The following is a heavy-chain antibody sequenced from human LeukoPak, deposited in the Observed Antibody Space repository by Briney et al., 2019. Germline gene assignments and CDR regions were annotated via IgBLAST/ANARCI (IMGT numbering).Heavy chain of an antibody. Sequence: PGGSLRLSCAASGFTFSSYGMHWVRQAPGKGLEGGAVISYDGSNKYYADSVKGRFTISRDNSKNTLYLQMNSLRAEDTAVYYCAKDSGQWLPHDAFDIWGQGTMVTVSS. V-gene: IGHV3-30*18. CDR3: AKDSGQWLPHDAFDI. J-gene: IGHJ3*02. CDR1: GFTFSSYG. D-gene: IGHD6-19*01. CDR2: ISYDGSNK.